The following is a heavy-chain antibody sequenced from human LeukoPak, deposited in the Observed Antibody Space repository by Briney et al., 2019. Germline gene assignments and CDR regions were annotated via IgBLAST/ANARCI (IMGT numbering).Heavy chain of an antibody. V-gene: IGHV1-3*01. CDR3: ARGFLGYSSGWDAFDI. Sequence: GASVKVSCKASGYTFTSYAMHWVRQAPGQRLEWMGWINAGNGNTKYSQKFQGRVTITRDTSASTAYMELSSLRSEDTAVYYCARGFLGYSSGWDAFDIWGQGTMVTVSS. CDR1: GYTFTSYA. J-gene: IGHJ3*02. D-gene: IGHD6-19*01. CDR2: INAGNGNT.